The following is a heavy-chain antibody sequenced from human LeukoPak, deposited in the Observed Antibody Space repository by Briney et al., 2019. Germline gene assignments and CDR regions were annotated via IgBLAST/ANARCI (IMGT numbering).Heavy chain of an antibody. Sequence: GGSLRLSCAASGFTFSSYAMSWVRQAPGKGLEWVSAISGSGGSTHYADSVKGRFTISRDNSKNTLYLQMNSLRAEDTAVYYCAKPIERWLQSCFDYWGQGTLVTVSS. CDR3: AKPIERWLQSCFDY. CDR1: GFTFSSYA. V-gene: IGHV3-23*01. J-gene: IGHJ4*02. D-gene: IGHD5-24*01. CDR2: ISGSGGST.